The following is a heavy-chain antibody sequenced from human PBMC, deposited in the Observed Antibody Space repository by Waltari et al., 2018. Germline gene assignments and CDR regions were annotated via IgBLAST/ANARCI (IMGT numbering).Heavy chain of an antibody. CDR1: GGTFSSYA. CDR3: ARGHSSSSGRFDY. V-gene: IGHV1-69*15. D-gene: IGHD6-6*01. CDR2: FIPILGTA. Sequence: QFQLVQSGAEVKKPGSSVKVSCKASGGTFSSYAISWVRQAPGQGLEWMGRFIPILGTANDARKFKGRVTITADESTSTAYVGLSSLRSEDTAVYYCARGHSSSSGRFDYWGQGTLVTVSS. J-gene: IGHJ4*02.